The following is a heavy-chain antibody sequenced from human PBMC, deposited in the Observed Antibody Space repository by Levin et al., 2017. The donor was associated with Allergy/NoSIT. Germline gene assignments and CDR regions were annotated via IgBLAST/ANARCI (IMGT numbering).Heavy chain of an antibody. CDR2: IYYSGST. D-gene: IGHD3-3*01. Sequence: SQTLSLTCTVSGGSISSYYWSWIRQPPGKGLEWIGYIYYSGSTNYNPSLKSRVTISVDTSKNQFSLKLSSVTAADTAVYYCARGLVTIFGVALNWFDPWGQGTLVTVSS. J-gene: IGHJ5*02. CDR3: ARGLVTIFGVALNWFDP. CDR1: GGSISSYY. V-gene: IGHV4-59*01.